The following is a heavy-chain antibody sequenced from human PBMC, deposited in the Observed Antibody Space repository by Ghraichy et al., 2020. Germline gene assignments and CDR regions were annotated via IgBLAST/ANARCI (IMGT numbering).Heavy chain of an antibody. J-gene: IGHJ4*02. Sequence: GGSLRLTCAASGFTFSSYSMNWVRQAPGKGLEWVSYISSSSSTIYYADSVKGRFTISRDNAKNSLYLQMNSLRDEDTAVYYCARSSSGWYQYFDYWGQGTLVTVSS. CDR2: ISSSSSTI. V-gene: IGHV3-48*02. D-gene: IGHD6-19*01. CDR3: ARSSSGWYQYFDY. CDR1: GFTFSSYS.